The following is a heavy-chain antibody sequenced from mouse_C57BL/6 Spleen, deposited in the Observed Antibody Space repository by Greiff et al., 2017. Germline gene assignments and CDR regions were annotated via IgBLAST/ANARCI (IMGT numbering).Heavy chain of an antibody. CDR3: ASYSNYRVYYAMDY. CDR2: INPSSGGT. V-gene: IGHV1-53*01. J-gene: IGHJ4*01. D-gene: IGHD2-5*01. CDR1: GYTFTSYG. Sequence: VQLQESGADLARPGASVTLSCTASGYTFTSYGMHWVRQTPGQGLEWLGDINPSSGGTNYNEKFNSKATRTVDKSSSTAYMQLSSLTSEDSAVYYCASYSNYRVYYAMDYWGQGTSVTVAS.